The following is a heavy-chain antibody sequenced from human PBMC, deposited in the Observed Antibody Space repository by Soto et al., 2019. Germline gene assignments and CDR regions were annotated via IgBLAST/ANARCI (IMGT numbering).Heavy chain of an antibody. CDR2: ISYDGSNK. Sequence: GGSMRLSCAASGFTFSSYGMHWVRQAPGKGLEWVAVISYDGSNKYYADSVKGRFTISRDNYKNTLYLQMNSLRAEDTAVYYCAKEAELGYYPPPCAYGVHGT. J-gene: IGHJ4*01. CDR3: AKEAELGYYPPPCAY. CDR1: GFTFSSYG. D-gene: IGHD1-26*01. V-gene: IGHV3-30*18.